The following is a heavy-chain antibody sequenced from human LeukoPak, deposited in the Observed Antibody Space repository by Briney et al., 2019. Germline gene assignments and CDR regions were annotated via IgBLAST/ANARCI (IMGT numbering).Heavy chain of an antibody. CDR1: GGSISSYY. CDR2: IYYSGST. V-gene: IGHV4-59*01. J-gene: IGHJ4*02. Sequence: SETLSLTCTVSGGSISSYYWSLIRQPAGKGLKWIGHIYYSGSTKYNPSLKSRVTISVDPSKNQFSLKLSSVTAADTAVYYCARGVRDPDLYYFDYWGQGTLVTVSS. CDR3: ARGVRDPDLYYFDY. D-gene: IGHD5-24*01.